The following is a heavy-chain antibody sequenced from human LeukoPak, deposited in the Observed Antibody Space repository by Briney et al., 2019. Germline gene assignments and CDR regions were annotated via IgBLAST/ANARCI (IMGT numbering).Heavy chain of an antibody. CDR3: VRRGDANSGWGDHDY. V-gene: IGHV3-23*01. CDR1: GFTFNRKT. Sequence: ESLRLSCAASGFTFNRKTMNWGRQAQRTGLGLVSTGGMSYDRSFYANSVDGRFTISRDNSKNILYLQMSSLTGEDTALYYCVRRGDANSGWGDHDYWGQGALVTVYS. D-gene: IGHD6-19*01. CDR2: GGMSYDRS. J-gene: IGHJ4*02.